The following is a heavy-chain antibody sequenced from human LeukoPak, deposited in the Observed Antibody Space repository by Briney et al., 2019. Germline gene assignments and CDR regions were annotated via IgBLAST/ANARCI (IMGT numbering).Heavy chain of an antibody. J-gene: IGHJ4*02. Sequence: RGSLRLSCAASGFTFSSYWMHWGRQVPGKGLVWVSRINSDGRSTIYADSVKGRFTIPRDNANNTLFLQMTSLRAEDTAVYYCAGELSSGWYYFDYWGQGTLVTVSS. D-gene: IGHD6-19*01. CDR3: AGELSSGWYYFDY. V-gene: IGHV3-74*01. CDR1: GFTFSSYW. CDR2: INSDGRST.